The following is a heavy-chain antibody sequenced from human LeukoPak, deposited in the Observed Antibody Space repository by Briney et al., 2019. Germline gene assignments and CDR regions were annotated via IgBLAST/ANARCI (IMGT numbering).Heavy chain of an antibody. Sequence: GGSLKVSCTVSGFPFSSYWMHWVRQAPGKGLVWVSRLSTDGSTTSYADSVKGRFTISRDNAKNTLYLQMNSLRAEDTAIYYCSRVGTGTTRACWGEASLVTVSS. CDR2: LSTDGSTT. CDR3: SRVGTGTTRAC. V-gene: IGHV3-74*01. J-gene: IGHJ4*01. D-gene: IGHD1-14*01. CDR1: GFPFSSYW.